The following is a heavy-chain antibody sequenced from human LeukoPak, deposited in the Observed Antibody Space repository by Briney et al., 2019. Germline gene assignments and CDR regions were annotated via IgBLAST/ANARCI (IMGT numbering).Heavy chain of an antibody. D-gene: IGHD6-19*01. J-gene: IGHJ4*02. CDR1: GGSFSGYY. CDR3: ARKGSGWRSGRFDN. Sequence: SETLSLTCAVYGGSFSGYYWSWIRQPPGKGLEWIGEINHSGSTNYNPCLKSRVTISVDTSKNQFSLKLSSVTAADTAVYYCARKGSGWRSGRFDNWGQGTLVTVSS. CDR2: INHSGST. V-gene: IGHV4-34*01.